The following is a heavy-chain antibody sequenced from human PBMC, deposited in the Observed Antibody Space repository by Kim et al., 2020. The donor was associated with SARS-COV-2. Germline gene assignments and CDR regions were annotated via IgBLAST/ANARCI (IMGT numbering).Heavy chain of an antibody. CDR1: CASIGSHGYF. CDR2: LSYSGRR. Sequence: SETLSLTCTVSCASIGSHGYFWAWIRQPPGMGLEWIVILSYSGRRYYNPSLERRITTSLDTSKTQFSLWLTSVTAADTAVYHCARLSAFTGSYTAYSFD. D-gene: IGHD3-10*01. J-gene: IGHJ4*01. V-gene: IGHV4-39*01. CDR3: ARLSAFTGSYTAYSFD.